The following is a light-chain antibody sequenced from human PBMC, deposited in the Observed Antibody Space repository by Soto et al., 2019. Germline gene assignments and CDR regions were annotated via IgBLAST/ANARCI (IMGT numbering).Light chain of an antibody. CDR2: GAS. CDR3: QQYGSSPSIT. J-gene: IGKJ5*01. V-gene: IGKV3-20*01. CDR1: QSISSSY. Sequence: EIVLKQSPGTLSLSTGKRATLSCRASQSISSSYLAWYQQRPGQAPRLLIYGASSRATGIPDRFSGSGSGTDFTLTISRLEPEDFAVYYCQQYGSSPSITFGQGTRLEIK.